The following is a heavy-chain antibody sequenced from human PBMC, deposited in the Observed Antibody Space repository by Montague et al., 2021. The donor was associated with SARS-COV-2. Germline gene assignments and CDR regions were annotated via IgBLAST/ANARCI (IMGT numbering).Heavy chain of an antibody. V-gene: IGHV4-34*01. D-gene: IGHD3-10*01. CDR2: INHGGST. CDR3: ARLGDGVVPSPILGVGPYYSYYYMDV. CDR1: GTSFSGYY. J-gene: IGHJ6*03. Sequence: SETLSLTCAVHGTSFSGYYWNWIRQPPGKGLEWIGEINHGGSTKYSPSLKSRLTISAETSKNQFSLKLTSVAAADTAVYYCARLGDGVVPSPILGVGPYYSYYYMDVWGKGTTVTVSS.